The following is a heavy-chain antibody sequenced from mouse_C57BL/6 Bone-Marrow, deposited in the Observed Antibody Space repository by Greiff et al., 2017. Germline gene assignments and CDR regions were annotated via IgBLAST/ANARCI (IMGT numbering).Heavy chain of an antibody. CDR1: GFTFSSYG. V-gene: IGHV5-6*02. CDR3: ARRGGRTNSPLFAY. D-gene: IGHD4-1*01. Sequence: EVMLVESGGDLVKPGGSLKLSCAASGFTFSSYGMSWVRQTPDKRLEWVATISSGGSYTYYPDSVKGRFTISRDKAKNTLYLQMISLKSEDTAMCYCARRGGRTNSPLFAYWGQGTLVTVSA. CDR2: ISSGGSYT. J-gene: IGHJ3*01.